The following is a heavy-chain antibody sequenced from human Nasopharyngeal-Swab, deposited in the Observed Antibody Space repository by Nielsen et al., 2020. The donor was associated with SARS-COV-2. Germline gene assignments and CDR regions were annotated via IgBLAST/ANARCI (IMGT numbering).Heavy chain of an antibody. Sequence: SETLSLTCTVSGGSISSYYWSWIRPPPGKGLEWIGYSYSSGSTNYNPSLMSRVTMSVDTSKNQFSLKLTSVTAADTAVYYCARMKERNRLVMMARGGSFPEHYFDSWGQGLLVTVSS. CDR1: GGSISSYY. V-gene: IGHV4-59*01. CDR3: ARMKERNRLVMMARGGSFPEHYFDS. D-gene: IGHD3-10*01. CDR2: SYSSGST. J-gene: IGHJ4*02.